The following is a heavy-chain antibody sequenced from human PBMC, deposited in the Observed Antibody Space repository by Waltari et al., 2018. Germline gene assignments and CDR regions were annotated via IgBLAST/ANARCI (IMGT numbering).Heavy chain of an antibody. Sequence: QVQLQESGPGLVKPSETLSLTCAVSGYSISSGYYWGWIRQPPGKGLEWIGSSYHSGSTYYNPSLKSRVTISVDTSKNQFSLKLSSVTAADTAVYYCARDRRYCSGGSCYYFDYWGQGTLVTVSS. CDR1: GYSISSGYY. D-gene: IGHD2-15*01. CDR3: ARDRRYCSGGSCYYFDY. J-gene: IGHJ4*02. CDR2: SYHSGST. V-gene: IGHV4-38-2*02.